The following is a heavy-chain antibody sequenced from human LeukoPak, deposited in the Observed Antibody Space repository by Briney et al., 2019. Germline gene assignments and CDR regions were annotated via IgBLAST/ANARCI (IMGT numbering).Heavy chain of an antibody. D-gene: IGHD6-19*01. V-gene: IGHV3-30*02. J-gene: IGHJ3*01. CDR3: SRYGNGEWLAHYAFDV. CDR1: GFSFSSYG. CDR2: IRYEGLNE. Sequence: GGSLRLSCAASGFSFSSYGMHWVRQAAGKGLGWVAYIRYEGLNEYHADSVKGRFTITRDLSKNTLFLQMNRLRPEDTAVYYCSRYGNGEWLAHYAFDVWGQGTMVTVSS.